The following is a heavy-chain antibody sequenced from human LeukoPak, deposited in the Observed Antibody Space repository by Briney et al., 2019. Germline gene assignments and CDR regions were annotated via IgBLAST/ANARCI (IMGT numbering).Heavy chain of an antibody. CDR1: GFTFSRYS. CDR3: ARDNNYYGSGSYYNVGVY. Sequence: GGSLRLSCAASGFTFSRYSMNWVRQAPGKGLEWVSSISSSSSYIYYADSVKGRFTISRDNAKNSLYLQMNSLRAEDTAVYYCARDNNYYGSGSYYNVGVYWGQGTLVTVSS. V-gene: IGHV3-21*01. CDR2: ISSSSSYI. J-gene: IGHJ4*02. D-gene: IGHD3-10*01.